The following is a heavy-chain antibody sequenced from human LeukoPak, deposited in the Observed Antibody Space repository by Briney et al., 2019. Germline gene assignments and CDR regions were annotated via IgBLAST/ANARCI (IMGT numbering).Heavy chain of an antibody. D-gene: IGHD3-22*01. J-gene: IGHJ5*02. V-gene: IGHV1-24*01. CDR1: GYTLTELS. Sequence: ASVKVSCKVSGYTLTELSMHWVRQAPGKGLEWMGGFDPEDGETIYAQKFQGRVTMTSDTSITTAYMDLNNLRSDDTAVYYCARGHYDNLGNWFDPWGQGTLVTVSS. CDR3: ARGHYDNLGNWFDP. CDR2: FDPEDGET.